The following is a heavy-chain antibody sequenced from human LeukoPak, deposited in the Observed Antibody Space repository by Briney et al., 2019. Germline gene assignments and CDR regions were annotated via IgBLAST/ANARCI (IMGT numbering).Heavy chain of an antibody. CDR1: GFTFGDDG. CDR3: ARHSERWLQSPIDC. Sequence: PGGSLTLSCTASGFTFGDDGVTWVRQAPGKGLEWVGLIRSKTYGGTTEYAASVKGRFTVSRDDSRSTGYLQMNSLKTEDTAVYYCARHSERWLQSPIDCWGQGTLVTVSS. CDR2: IRSKTYGGTT. J-gene: IGHJ4*02. D-gene: IGHD5-24*01. V-gene: IGHV3-49*04.